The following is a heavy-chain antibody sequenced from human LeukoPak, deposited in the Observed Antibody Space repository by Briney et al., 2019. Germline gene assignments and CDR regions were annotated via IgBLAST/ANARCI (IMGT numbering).Heavy chain of an antibody. J-gene: IGHJ5*02. CDR3: ARGLPDWWEWFDP. Sequence: ASVKVSCKASGYTFTGYYMHWVRQAPGQGLEWMGWISTYNDNTNYAQKLQGRVTMTTDTSTSTAYMDLRSLRSDDTAVYYCARGLPDWWEWFDPWGQGTLVTVSS. CDR2: ISTYNDNT. V-gene: IGHV1-18*04. CDR1: GYTFTGYY. D-gene: IGHD1-26*01.